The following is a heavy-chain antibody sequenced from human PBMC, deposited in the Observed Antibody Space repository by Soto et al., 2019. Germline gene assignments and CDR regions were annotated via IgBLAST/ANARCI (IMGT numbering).Heavy chain of an antibody. V-gene: IGHV3-7*05. Sequence: EVQLVESGGGLVQPGGSLRLSCAASLFTFSDYWMSWVRQAPGKRLEWVAHIKEDGTEKYYVDSVKGRFTISRDNAKNSLYLHMNSLRAEDTAVYYCARIKSGPCFDYWGQGTLVSVSS. CDR2: IKEDGTEK. D-gene: IGHD2-15*01. CDR3: ARIKSGPCFDY. CDR1: LFTFSDYW. J-gene: IGHJ4*02.